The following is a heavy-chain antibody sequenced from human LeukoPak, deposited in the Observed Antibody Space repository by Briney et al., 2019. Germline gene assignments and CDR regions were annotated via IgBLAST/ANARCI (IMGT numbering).Heavy chain of an antibody. CDR2: IKQDENVK. J-gene: IGHJ2*01. V-gene: IGHV3-7*03. Sequence: GGSLRLSCAASGFPLVNYWMSWVRQAPGKGLEWLANIKQDENVKYYVDSVKGRFTISRDNANNRLYLQINNLRADDTAVYYCARDKGWDISRQTTWYSDLWGRGTLVTVSS. D-gene: IGHD6-13*01. CDR3: ARDKGWDISRQTTWYSDL. CDR1: GFPLVNYW.